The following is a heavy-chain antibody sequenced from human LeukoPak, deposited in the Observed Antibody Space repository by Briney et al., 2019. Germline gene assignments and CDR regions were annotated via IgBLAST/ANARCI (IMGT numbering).Heavy chain of an antibody. Sequence: GGSLRLSCAASGFTFSSYGMHWVRQAPGKGLERVTFIRYDGSNKYYADSVKGRFTISRDNSKNTLYLQMNSLRAEDTAVYYCAKDEGFGYCTNGVCSDYFDYWGQGTLVTVSS. CDR2: IRYDGSNK. D-gene: IGHD2-8*01. J-gene: IGHJ4*02. CDR3: AKDEGFGYCTNGVCSDYFDY. CDR1: GFTFSSYG. V-gene: IGHV3-30*02.